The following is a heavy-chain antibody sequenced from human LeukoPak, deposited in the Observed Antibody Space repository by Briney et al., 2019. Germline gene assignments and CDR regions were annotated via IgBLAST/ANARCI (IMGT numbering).Heavy chain of an antibody. CDR1: GFTFSSYG. Sequence: GGSLRLSCAASGFTFSSYGMHWVRQAPGKGLEWVSVIWYDGSNKYYADSVKGRFTISRDNSKNTLYLQMNSLRAEDTAVYYCAKDPGAFDIWGQGTMVTVSS. V-gene: IGHV3-33*06. CDR3: AKDPGAFDI. CDR2: IWYDGSNK. J-gene: IGHJ3*02.